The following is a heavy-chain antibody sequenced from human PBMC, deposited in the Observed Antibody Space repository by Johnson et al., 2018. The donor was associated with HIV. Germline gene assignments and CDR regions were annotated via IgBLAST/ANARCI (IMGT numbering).Heavy chain of an antibody. D-gene: IGHD6-19*01. CDR1: GFTFGSYG. CDR3: ARVRRSGWYDNDAFDI. J-gene: IGHJ3*02. V-gene: IGHV3-30*03. Sequence: QVQLVESGGGVVQPGRSLRLSCAASGFTFGSYGMHWVRQAPGKGLEWVAVISYDGSNNYSADSVKGRFTISRDDSKNTLYLQMNSLIPEDTAVYYCARVRRSGWYDNDAFDIWGQGTMVTVSS. CDR2: ISYDGSNN.